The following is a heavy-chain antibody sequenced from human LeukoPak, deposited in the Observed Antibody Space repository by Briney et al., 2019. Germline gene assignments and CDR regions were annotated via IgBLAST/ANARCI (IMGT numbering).Heavy chain of an antibody. CDR1: GFTFSSYA. CDR3: ARDRTTYYYGSMDV. V-gene: IGHV3-66*01. D-gene: IGHD3-10*01. CDR2: IYSGGTT. J-gene: IGHJ6*02. Sequence: GGSLRLSCAASGFTFSSYAMTWVRQAPGKGLEWVSVIYSGGTTYYADSVKGRFTISRDNSKNTVYLQMNSLRAEDTAVYYCARDRTTYYYGSMDVWGQGTTVTVSS.